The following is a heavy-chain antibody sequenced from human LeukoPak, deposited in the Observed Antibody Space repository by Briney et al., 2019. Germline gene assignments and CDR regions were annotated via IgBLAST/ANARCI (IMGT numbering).Heavy chain of an antibody. V-gene: IGHV1-18*01. CDR2: ISAYNGNT. J-gene: IGHJ4*02. CDR1: GYTFTSYG. Sequence: VASVKVSCKASGYTFTSYGISWVRQAPGQGLEWMGWISAYNGNTNYAQKLQGRVTMTTDTSTSTAYMELRSLRSDDTAVYYCARAIAALELVPFDYWGQGTLVTASS. CDR3: ARAIAALELVPFDY. D-gene: IGHD6-13*01.